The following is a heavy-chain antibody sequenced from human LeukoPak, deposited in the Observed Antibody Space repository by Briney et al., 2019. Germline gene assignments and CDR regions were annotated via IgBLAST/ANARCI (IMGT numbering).Heavy chain of an antibody. J-gene: IGHJ3*02. Sequence: PSETLSLTCTVSGGSISSYYWSWIRQPPGKGLEWIGYIYYSGSTNYNPSLKSRVTISVDTSKNQFSLKLISVTAADPAVYYCAGVPAAGTFRDAFDIWGQGTMVTVSS. V-gene: IGHV4-59*08. CDR1: GGSISSYY. CDR3: AGVPAAGTFRDAFDI. CDR2: IYYSGST. D-gene: IGHD6-13*01.